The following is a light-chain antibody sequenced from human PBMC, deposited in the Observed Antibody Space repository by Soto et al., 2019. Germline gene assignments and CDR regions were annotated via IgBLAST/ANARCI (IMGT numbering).Light chain of an antibody. V-gene: IGKV1-39*01. CDR3: QASYSSPPPWT. CDR2: AAS. J-gene: IGKJ1*01. Sequence: DIQMTQSPSSLSASLGDRVTITCRASQSISNYLNWYQHKPGKAPKLLIYAASTLQGGVPSRFSGSGSQRHCTLTISNLQPEDFATYYCQASYSSPPPWTFGQGTKVEIK. CDR1: QSISNY.